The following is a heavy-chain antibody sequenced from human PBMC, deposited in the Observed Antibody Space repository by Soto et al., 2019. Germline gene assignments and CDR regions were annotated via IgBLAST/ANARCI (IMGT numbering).Heavy chain of an antibody. Sequence: GESLKISCKGSGYRLNNYWIGWVRQMPGNGLERMAIIYPGDSDTRYSPSFQGQVTVSADKSISTAYLQWSSLKASDTAMYFCARTTSSSGYSPFGPWGQGTPVTVSS. V-gene: IGHV5-51*01. CDR2: IYPGDSDT. D-gene: IGHD6-6*01. CDR3: ARTTSSSGYSPFGP. CDR1: GYRLNNYW. J-gene: IGHJ5*02.